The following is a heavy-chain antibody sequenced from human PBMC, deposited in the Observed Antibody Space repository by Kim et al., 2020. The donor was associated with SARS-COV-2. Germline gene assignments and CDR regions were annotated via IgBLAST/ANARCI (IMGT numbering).Heavy chain of an antibody. Sequence: GGSLRLSCAASGFTFSIYAMSWVRQAPGKGLEWVSGISGSGGSTYYADSVKGRFTISRDNSKNTLYLQMNSLRAEDTAEYYCARHRGSYSPGPFDYWGQGTLVTVSS. CDR1: GFTFSIYA. D-gene: IGHD1-26*01. J-gene: IGHJ4*02. CDR3: ARHRGSYSPGPFDY. CDR2: ISGSGGST. V-gene: IGHV3-23*01.